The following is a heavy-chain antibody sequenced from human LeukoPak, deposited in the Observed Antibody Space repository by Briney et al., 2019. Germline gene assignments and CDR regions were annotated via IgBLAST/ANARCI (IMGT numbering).Heavy chain of an antibody. J-gene: IGHJ4*02. CDR2: ISSSSSYI. CDR3: ARDPGIAAADPY. D-gene: IGHD6-13*01. V-gene: IGHV3-21*01. CDR1: GFTFSSDS. Sequence: GGSLRLSCAASGFTFSSDSMNWVRQAPGKGLEWVSSISSSSSYIYYADSVKGRFTISRDNAKNSLYLQMNSLRAEDTAVYYCARDPGIAAADPYWGQGTLVTVSS.